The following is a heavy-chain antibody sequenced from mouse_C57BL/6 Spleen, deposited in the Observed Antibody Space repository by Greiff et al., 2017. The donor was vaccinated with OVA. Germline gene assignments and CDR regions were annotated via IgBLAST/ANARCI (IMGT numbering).Heavy chain of an antibody. J-gene: IGHJ3*01. CDR3: ARREGWGYDAY. CDR2: IDPSDSYT. D-gene: IGHD2-2*01. CDR1: GYTFTSYW. V-gene: IGHV1-69*01. Sequence: QVQLQQPGAELVMPGASVKLSCKASGYTFTSYWMHWVKQRPGQGLEWIGEIDPSDSYTNYNQKFKGKSTLTVDKSSSTAYMQLSSLTSEDSAVYYCARREGWGYDAYWGQGTLVTVSA.